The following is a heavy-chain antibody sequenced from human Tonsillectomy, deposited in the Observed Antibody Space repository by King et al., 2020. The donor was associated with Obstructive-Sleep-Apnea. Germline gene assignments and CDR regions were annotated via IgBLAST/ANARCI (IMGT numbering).Heavy chain of an antibody. CDR2: INHSGST. J-gene: IGHJ4*02. Sequence: VQLQQWGAGLLKPSETLSLTCAVYGGSFSGYYWSWIRQPPGKGLEWIGEINHSGSTNYNPSLKSRVTISVDTSKNPFSLKLCSVTAADTAVYYCARGQGASGYWGQGTLVTVSS. D-gene: IGHD6-25*01. CDR3: ARGQGASGY. CDR1: GGSFSGYY. V-gene: IGHV4-34*01.